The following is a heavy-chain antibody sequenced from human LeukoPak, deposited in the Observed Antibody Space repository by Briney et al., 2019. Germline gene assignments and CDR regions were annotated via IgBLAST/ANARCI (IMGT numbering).Heavy chain of an antibody. J-gene: IGHJ4*02. CDR1: GFTFSSYA. V-gene: IGHV3-23*01. Sequence: GGSLRLSCTASGFTFSSYAMSWVRQAPGKGLEWVSSISVNGRTTYYADSVKGRFTIFRDSSKNTLYLQMNSLRAEDTAIYFCARVFGGTYGGDYWGQGTLVTVSS. CDR3: ARVFGGTYGGDY. CDR2: ISVNGRTT. D-gene: IGHD1-26*01.